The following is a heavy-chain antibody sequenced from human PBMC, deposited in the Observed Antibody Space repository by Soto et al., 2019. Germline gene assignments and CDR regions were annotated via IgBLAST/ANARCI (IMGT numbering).Heavy chain of an antibody. J-gene: IGHJ5*02. D-gene: IGHD2-21*02. CDR1: GGYISSYY. V-gene: IGHV4-4*07. CDR3: AGATYCGGDCYPDWFDP. CDR2: IYTSGST. Sequence: QVQLQESGPGLVKPSETLSLTCTVSGGYISSYYWSWIRQPAGKGLEWIGRIYTSGSTNYNPSLKSRVTMSVDTSKNQSSLKRSSVTAADTAGYYCAGATYCGGDCYPDWFDPWGQGTLVTVSS.